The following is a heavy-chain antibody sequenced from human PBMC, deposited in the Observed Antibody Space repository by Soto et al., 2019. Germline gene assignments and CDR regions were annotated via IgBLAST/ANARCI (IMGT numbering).Heavy chain of an antibody. J-gene: IGHJ4*02. V-gene: IGHV4-4*02. Sequence: SETLSLTCAVSGGSISSSNWWSWVRQPPGKGLEWIGEIYHSGSTNYNPSLKSRVTISVDKSKNQFSLKLSSVTAADTAVYYCARIPRGYSYGYLDYWGQGTLVTVSS. D-gene: IGHD5-18*01. CDR1: GGSISSSNW. CDR3: ARIPRGYSYGYLDY. CDR2: IYHSGST.